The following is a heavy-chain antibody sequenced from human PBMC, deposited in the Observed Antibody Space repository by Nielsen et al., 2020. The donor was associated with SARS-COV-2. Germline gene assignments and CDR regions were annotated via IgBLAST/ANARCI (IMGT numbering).Heavy chain of an antibody. CDR2: INHRGNT. CDR3: ARERVGGITIFGVVTRYGMDV. D-gene: IGHD3-3*01. CDR1: GGSLSGDY. V-gene: IGHV4-34*09. Sequence: SETLSLTCAVSGGSLSGDYWSWIRQSPGKGLEWIGEINHRGNTNSNPSLESRVTISVDTSKNQFSLKLSSVTAADTALYYCARERVGGITIFGVVTRYGMDVWGQGTTVTVSS. J-gene: IGHJ6*02.